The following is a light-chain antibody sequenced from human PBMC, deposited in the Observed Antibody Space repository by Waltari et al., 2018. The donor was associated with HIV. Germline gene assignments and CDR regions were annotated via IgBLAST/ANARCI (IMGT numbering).Light chain of an antibody. J-gene: IGKJ4*01. CDR1: QTVNNNY. V-gene: IGKV3-20*01. Sequence: EIVLTQSQDTLSLSPGERATLYCNASQTVNNNYLAWYQQKPGQPPRLLIYGASTRDTGVPDRFGGGGSGTDFTLTISRLEPEDFAVYYCQQYGASLLTFGGGTKVEIK. CDR2: GAS. CDR3: QQYGASLLT.